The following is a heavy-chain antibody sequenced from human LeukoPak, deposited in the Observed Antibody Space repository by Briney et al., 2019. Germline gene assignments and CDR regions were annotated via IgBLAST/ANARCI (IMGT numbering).Heavy chain of an antibody. Sequence: ASVKVSCKASGYTFTSYYMHWVRQAPGQGLEWMGIINPSGGSTSYAQKFQGRVTMTRDMSTSTVYMELSSLRSEDTAVYYCARSSAITMVRGVIGTDDAFDIWGQGTMVTVSS. D-gene: IGHD3-10*01. CDR2: INPSGGST. CDR1: GYTFTSYY. J-gene: IGHJ3*02. V-gene: IGHV1-46*01. CDR3: ARSSAITMVRGVIGTDDAFDI.